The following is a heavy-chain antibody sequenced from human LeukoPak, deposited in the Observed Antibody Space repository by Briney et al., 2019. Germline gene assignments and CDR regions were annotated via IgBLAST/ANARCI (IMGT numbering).Heavy chain of an antibody. D-gene: IGHD3-3*01. CDR1: GYTFTSYG. CDR3: ARAPTYDFWSGYGN. CDR2: ISAYNGNT. Sequence: ASVKVSCKASGYTFTSYGISWVRQAPGQGLEWMGWISAYNGNTNYAQKLQGRVTMTTDTSTSTAYMELRSLRSDDTAVYYCARAPTYDFWSGYGNWGQGTLVTVSS. J-gene: IGHJ4*02. V-gene: IGHV1-18*01.